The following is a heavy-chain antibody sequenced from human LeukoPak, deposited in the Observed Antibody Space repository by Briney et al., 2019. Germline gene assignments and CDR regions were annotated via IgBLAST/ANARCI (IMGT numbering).Heavy chain of an antibody. V-gene: IGHV4-39*01. D-gene: IGHD2-21*01. CDR2: VYYSGST. CDR1: GGSISSGSYY. CDR3: ARGNNILWWWTPFAAFDI. Sequence: PSETLSLTCTVSGGSISSGSYYWGWIRQPPGKGLEWIGSVYYSGSTYYNPSLKSRVTISVDTSKNQFSLKLSSVTAADTAVYYCARGNNILWWWTPFAAFDIWGQGTMVTVSS. J-gene: IGHJ3*02.